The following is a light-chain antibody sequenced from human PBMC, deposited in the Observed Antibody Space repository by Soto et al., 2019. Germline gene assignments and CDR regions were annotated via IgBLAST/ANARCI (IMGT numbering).Light chain of an antibody. V-gene: IGKV1-39*01. CDR3: HQSFSTPHT. Sequence: DIPMTQSPSSLSVSVGDRVIITCRASRSISSYLNWYQQKPGKAPKVLIYGASNLHSGVPSRFSGSQSGTDFTLAISSLQPEDFATYYCHQSFSTPHTFGQGTKLEIK. CDR2: GAS. CDR1: RSISSY. J-gene: IGKJ2*01.